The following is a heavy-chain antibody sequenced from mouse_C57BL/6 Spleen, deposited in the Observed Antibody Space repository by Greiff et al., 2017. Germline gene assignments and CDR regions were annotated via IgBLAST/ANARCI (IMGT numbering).Heavy chain of an antibody. V-gene: IGHV1-18*01. D-gene: IGHD3-2*02. Sequence: EVHLVESGPELVKPGASVKIPCKASGYTFTDYNMDWVKQSHGKSLEWIGDINPNNGGTIYNQKFKGKATLTVDKSSSTAYMELRRLTSEDTAVYYCARGPLPTQLRPRAMDYWGQGTSVTVSS. CDR3: ARGPLPTQLRPRAMDY. J-gene: IGHJ4*01. CDR1: GYTFTDYN. CDR2: INPNNGGT.